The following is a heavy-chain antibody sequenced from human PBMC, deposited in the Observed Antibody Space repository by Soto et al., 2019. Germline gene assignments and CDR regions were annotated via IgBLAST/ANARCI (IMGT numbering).Heavy chain of an antibody. V-gene: IGHV1-2*02. J-gene: IGHJ2*01. CDR1: GYTFTAYY. CDR2: INPNSGGT. D-gene: IGHD3-16*01. Sequence: QVQLVQSGAEVKKPGASVKVSCKTSGYTFTAYYMHWVRQAPGQGLEWMGWINPNSGGTNYAQKFQGRVTMTRDTSISTAYMELSRLRSDDTAVYYCARDVGITHPWYFDLWGRGALVTVSS. CDR3: ARDVGITHPWYFDL.